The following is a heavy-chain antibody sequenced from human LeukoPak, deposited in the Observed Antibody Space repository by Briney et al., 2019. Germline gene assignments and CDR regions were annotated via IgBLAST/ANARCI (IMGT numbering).Heavy chain of an antibody. Sequence: SETLSLTCAVYGLSFSGYYWSWIRQPPGKGLEWIGEINHSGSTNYNPSLKSRVTISVDTSKNQFSLKLSSVTAADTAVYYCARPLSSSSFYYYYGMDVWGQGTTVTVSS. CDR2: INHSGST. CDR1: GLSFSGYY. V-gene: IGHV4-34*01. D-gene: IGHD6-6*01. J-gene: IGHJ6*02. CDR3: ARPLSSSSFYYYYGMDV.